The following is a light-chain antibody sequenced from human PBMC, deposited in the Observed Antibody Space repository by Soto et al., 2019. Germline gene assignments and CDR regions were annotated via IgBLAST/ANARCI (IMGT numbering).Light chain of an antibody. J-gene: IGLJ1*01. CDR2: DVS. CDR1: SSDVGGYNY. Sequence: QSVLTQPASVSGSPGQSITISCTGTSSDVGGYNYVSWYQHHPGKAPKLMIYDVSNRPSGVSNRFSGSKSGNTASLTISGLQAEDEADYYCSSYTSSSTPCVSGTGTKLTVL. CDR3: SSYTSSSTPCV. V-gene: IGLV2-14*03.